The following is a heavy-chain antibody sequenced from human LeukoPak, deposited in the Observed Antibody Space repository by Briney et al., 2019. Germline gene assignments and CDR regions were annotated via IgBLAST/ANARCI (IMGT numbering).Heavy chain of an antibody. V-gene: IGHV4-39*07. CDR3: ARARKPAAAGTIVYFDY. CDR2: IYYSGST. CDR1: GGSISSSSYY. Sequence: SETLSLTCTVSGGSISSSSYYWGWIRQPPGKGLEWIGSIYYSGSTYYNPSLKSRVTISVDTSKNQFSLKLSSVTAADTAVYYCARARKPAAAGTIVYFDYWGQGILVTVSS. D-gene: IGHD6-13*01. J-gene: IGHJ4*02.